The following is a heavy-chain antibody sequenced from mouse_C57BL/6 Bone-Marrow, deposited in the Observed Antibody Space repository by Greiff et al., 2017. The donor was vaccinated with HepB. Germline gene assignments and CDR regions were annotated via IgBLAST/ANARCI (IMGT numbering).Heavy chain of an antibody. J-gene: IGHJ4*01. Sequence: DVKLVESGGGLVQPGESLKLSCESNEYEFPSHDMSWVRKTPEKRLELVAAINSDGGSTYYPDTMERRFIISRDNTKKTLYLQMSSLRSEDTALYYCAKRVCTMMTFYAMDYWGQGTSVTVSS. CDR3: AKRVCTMMTFYAMDY. CDR2: INSDGGST. CDR1: EYEFPSHD. D-gene: IGHD2-13*01. V-gene: IGHV5-2*03.